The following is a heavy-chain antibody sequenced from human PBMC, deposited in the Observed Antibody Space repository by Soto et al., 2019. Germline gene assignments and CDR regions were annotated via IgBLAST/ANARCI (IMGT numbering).Heavy chain of an antibody. CDR2: ISSNGGST. D-gene: IGHD2-15*01. V-gene: IGHV3-64*04. CDR1: GFTFSSHA. CDR3: AREIDIVVVVAATGGVDY. Sequence: GGSLRLSCSASGFTFSSHAMHWVRQAPGKGLEYLSGISSNGGSTYYADSVKGRFTISRDNSKNTLYLQMNSLRAEDTAVYYCAREIDIVVVVAATGGVDYWGQGTLVTVSS. J-gene: IGHJ4*02.